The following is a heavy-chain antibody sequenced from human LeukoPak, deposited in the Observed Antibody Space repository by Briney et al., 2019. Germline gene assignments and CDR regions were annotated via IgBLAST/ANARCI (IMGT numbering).Heavy chain of an antibody. V-gene: IGHV1-2*02. CDR1: GYPFTNYY. J-gene: IGHJ4*02. CDR3: ARSPDILTGEKFDY. D-gene: IGHD3-9*01. CDR2: MNPKSGGT. Sequence: GASVKVSCKASGYPFTNYYIHWVRQAPGQGLEWMGWMNPKSGGTNYAQKFEARVTMNRDTSISTAYMELSRLRFDDTAVYYCARSPDILTGEKFDYWGQGTLVTVSS.